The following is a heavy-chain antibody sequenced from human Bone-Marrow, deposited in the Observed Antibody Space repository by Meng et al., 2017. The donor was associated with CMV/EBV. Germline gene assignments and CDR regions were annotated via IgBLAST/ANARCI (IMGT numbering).Heavy chain of an antibody. CDR2: ISGSGGGI. CDR3: AKGYYFSSLGTYFFES. J-gene: IGHJ4*02. CDR1: FTFNIYG. V-gene: IGHV3-23*01. Sequence: FTFNIYGMTWVRLAPGKGLEWVSVISGSGGGIHYADSVKGRFTISRDNSKNTLYLQMNSLRAEDTAEYYCAKGYYFSSLGTYFFESWGQGTLVTVSS. D-gene: IGHD3-10*01.